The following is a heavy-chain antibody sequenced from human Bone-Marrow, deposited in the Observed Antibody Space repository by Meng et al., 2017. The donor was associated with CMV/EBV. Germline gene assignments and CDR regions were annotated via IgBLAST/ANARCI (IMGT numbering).Heavy chain of an antibody. D-gene: IGHD3-10*01. CDR3: ARHSRRITIVRGAIPYYYYYGMDV. CDR1: GYSFTSYW. CDR2: IYPGDSDT. Sequence: GESLKISCKGSGYSFTSYWIGWVRQMPGKGLEWMGIIYPGDSDTRYSPSFQGQVTISADKSISTAYLQWSSLKASDTAMYYCARHSRRITIVRGAIPYYYYYGMDVWGQGTTVTVSS. V-gene: IGHV5-51*01. J-gene: IGHJ6*02.